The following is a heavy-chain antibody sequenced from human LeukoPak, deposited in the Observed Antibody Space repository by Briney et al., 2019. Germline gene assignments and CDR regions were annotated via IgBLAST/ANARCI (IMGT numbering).Heavy chain of an antibody. V-gene: IGHV3-7*01. CDR3: VKPYYFSSGSLH. CDR2: IEQDGSET. Sequence: GGSLRLACAASGLTFSSYWMCWVRQAPGQGLEWVALIEQDGSETYYMDSVKGRFIISRDNAKNSVHLQMNSLRAEDTAVYYCVKPYYFSSGSLHWGQGTLVTVSS. D-gene: IGHD3-10*01. CDR1: GLTFSSYW. J-gene: IGHJ4*02.